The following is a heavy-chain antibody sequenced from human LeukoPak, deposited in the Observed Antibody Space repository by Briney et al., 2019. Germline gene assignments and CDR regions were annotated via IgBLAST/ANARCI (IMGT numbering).Heavy chain of an antibody. CDR3: ARGYSSGYYYFDY. CDR1: GFTVSSNY. V-gene: IGHV3-53*01. CDR2: IYTGGST. J-gene: IGHJ4*02. D-gene: IGHD2-15*01. Sequence: GGSLRLSCAASGFTVSSNYMSWVRQAPGKGLGWVSVIYTGGSTYYADSVKGRFTIPRDNSKNTLYLQMNSLRAEDTAVYYCARGYSSGYYYFDYWGQGTLVTVSS.